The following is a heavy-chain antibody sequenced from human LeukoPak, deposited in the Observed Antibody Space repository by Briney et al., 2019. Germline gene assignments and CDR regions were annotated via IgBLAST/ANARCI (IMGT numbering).Heavy chain of an antibody. V-gene: IGHV1-2*02. CDR3: ARDVFGELLMSHWFDP. Sequence: GASVKVSCKASGYTSTDYYMHWVRQAPGQGLEWMGWINPNSGGTNYAQNFQGRVTMTRDTSISTAYMELSSLRSDDTAVYYCARDVFGELLMSHWFDPWGQGALVTVSS. D-gene: IGHD3-10*01. CDR2: INPNSGGT. CDR1: GYTSTDYY. J-gene: IGHJ5*02.